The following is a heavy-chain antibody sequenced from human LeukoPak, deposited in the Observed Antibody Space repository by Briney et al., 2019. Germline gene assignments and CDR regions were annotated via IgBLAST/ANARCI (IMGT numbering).Heavy chain of an antibody. J-gene: IGHJ4*02. CDR3: ARGYCSGGSCYSAPFDY. D-gene: IGHD2-15*01. CDR2: IYYSGST. CDR1: GASISSYY. V-gene: IGHV4-59*01. Sequence: SETLSLTCTVSGASISSYYWSWIRQPPGKGLEWIGYIYYSGSTNYNPSLKSRVTISVDTSKNQFSLKLSSVTAADTAVYYCARGYCSGGSCYSAPFDYWGQGTLVTVSS.